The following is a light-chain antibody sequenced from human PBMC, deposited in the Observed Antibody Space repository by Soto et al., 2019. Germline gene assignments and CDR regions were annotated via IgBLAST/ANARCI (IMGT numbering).Light chain of an antibody. CDR2: AAS. Sequence: DIQMTQSPSFVSASVGDRVTITCRASQGISSWLAWYQHRPGRAPKLLIHAASNLESGVPSRFSGSGSGTXXXXXXSSLQPEDFATYYCQQTTSFPLTFGGGTKVEIK. V-gene: IGKV1-12*01. CDR1: QGISSW. CDR3: QQTTSFPLT. J-gene: IGKJ4*01.